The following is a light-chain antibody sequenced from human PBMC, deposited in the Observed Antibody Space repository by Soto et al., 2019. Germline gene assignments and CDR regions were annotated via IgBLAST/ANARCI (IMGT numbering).Light chain of an antibody. V-gene: IGKV1-39*01. CDR3: QQSYTTPPT. J-gene: IGKJ1*01. Sequence: DIQMTQSPSSLSASVGDRVTITCRASESISIYLNWYQQKPGKAPGLLIYSASRLQSGVPPRFSGSGSGTDFTLTIRGLPPEDLATYFCQQSYTTPPTFGQGTKVEIK. CDR2: SAS. CDR1: ESISIY.